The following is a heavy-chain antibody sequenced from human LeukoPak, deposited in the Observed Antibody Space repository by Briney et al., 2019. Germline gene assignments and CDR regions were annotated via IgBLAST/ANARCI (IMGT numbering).Heavy chain of an antibody. CDR2: MNPNSGNT. J-gene: IGHJ6*03. D-gene: IGHD4-11*01. V-gene: IGHV1-8*03. Sequence: ASVRVSCKASGYTFTSYDINWVRQATGQGLEWMGWMNPNSGNTGYAQKFQGRVTITRNTSISTAYMELSSLRSEDTAVYYCARFVSNTEGRYYYYYMDVWGKGTTVTVSS. CDR3: ARFVSNTEGRYYYYYMDV. CDR1: GYTFTSYD.